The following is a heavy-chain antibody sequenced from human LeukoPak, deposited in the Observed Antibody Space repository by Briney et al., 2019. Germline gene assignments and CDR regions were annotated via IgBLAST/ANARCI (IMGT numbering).Heavy chain of an antibody. J-gene: IGHJ4*02. CDR3: ARGQYYKILTGAFQY. V-gene: IGHV1-2*02. CDR2: INPDIADT. CDR1: VYILTDYY. D-gene: IGHD3-9*01. Sequence: ASVKVSCKPSVYILTDYYLHWVRRAPGQGLESLGWINPDIADTNFTQDFQGRASTTRDTSISTACLELSRLTSDDPAYYYCARGQYYKILTGAFQYWGQGTLVTVSS.